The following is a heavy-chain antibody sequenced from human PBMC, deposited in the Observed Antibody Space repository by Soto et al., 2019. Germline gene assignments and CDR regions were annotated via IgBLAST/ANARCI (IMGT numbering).Heavy chain of an antibody. V-gene: IGHV1-18*01. J-gene: IGHJ6*02. Sequence: QVQLVQSGAEVKKPGASVTVSCKASGYTFTTYGVSWVRQAPGQGLEWLGWINGYNGNAKYAENLQGRVTMTTDTSTSTAYMELRSLRSDDTAVYYCARMGDVPYYYYGMDVWGQVTTVTVSS. CDR1: GYTFTTYG. CDR2: INGYNGNA. CDR3: ARMGDVPYYYYGMDV. D-gene: IGHD3-16*01.